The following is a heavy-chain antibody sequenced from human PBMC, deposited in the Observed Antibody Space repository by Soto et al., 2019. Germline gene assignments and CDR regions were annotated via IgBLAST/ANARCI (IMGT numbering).Heavy chain of an antibody. D-gene: IGHD2-2*01. CDR1: GFTFSSYA. J-gene: IGHJ4*02. CDR3: AGGYCSSTSCYPPNYFDY. CDR2: ISYDGSNK. V-gene: IGHV3-30-3*01. Sequence: GGSLRLSCAASGFTFSSYAMHWVRQAPGKGLEWVAVISYDGSNKYYADSVKGRFTISRDNSKNTLYLQMNSLRAEDTAVYYCAGGYCSSTSCYPPNYFDYWGQGTLVTVSS.